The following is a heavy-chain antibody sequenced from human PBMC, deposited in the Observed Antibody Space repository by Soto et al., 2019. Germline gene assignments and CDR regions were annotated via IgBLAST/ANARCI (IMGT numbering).Heavy chain of an antibody. CDR1: GGSISSYY. D-gene: IGHD3-22*01. CDR3: ARDRKDYYDSSGYYPSNDAFDI. J-gene: IGHJ3*02. V-gene: IGHV4-59*01. Sequence: QVQLQESGPGLVKPSETLSLTCTVSGGSISSYYWSWIRQPPGKGLEWIGYIYYSGSTNYNPSLKSRVTISVDTAKNQFSLKLSSVTAADTAVYYCARDRKDYYDSSGYYPSNDAFDIWGQGTMVTVSS. CDR2: IYYSGST.